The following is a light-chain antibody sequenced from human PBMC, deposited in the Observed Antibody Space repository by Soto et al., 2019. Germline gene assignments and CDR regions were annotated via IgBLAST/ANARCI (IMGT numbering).Light chain of an antibody. V-gene: IGKV3-11*01. Sequence: EIVLTPSPDTLSLSPGERATLSCRASQSVYSYLAWYQQKPGQAPRLLIYDASNRATGVPPRFSGSGSGTDFTLTISSLEPEDFAVYYCQQRSNWPPSITFGQGTRLEIK. CDR1: QSVYSY. CDR2: DAS. CDR3: QQRSNWPPSIT. J-gene: IGKJ5*01.